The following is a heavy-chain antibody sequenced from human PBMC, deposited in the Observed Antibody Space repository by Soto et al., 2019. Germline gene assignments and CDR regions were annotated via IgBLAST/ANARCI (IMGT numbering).Heavy chain of an antibody. CDR3: ARGPTDYYDNSANYFLDY. J-gene: IGHJ1*01. CDR2: ISTYNGNT. CDR1: GYTFITYG. D-gene: IGHD3-22*01. V-gene: IGHV1-18*01. Sequence: QVQLVQSGAEVKKPGASVKVSCKASGYTFITYGVSWVRQAPGQGLDWLGWISTYNGNTRYAERHQGRVTMTTDTTTNTAYRELRNLRSDDTAVYYCARGPTDYYDNSANYFLDYWGQGTLVTVSS.